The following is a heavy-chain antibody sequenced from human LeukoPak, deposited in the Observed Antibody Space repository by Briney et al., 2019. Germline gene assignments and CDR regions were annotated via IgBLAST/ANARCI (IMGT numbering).Heavy chain of an antibody. CDR1: GFTFKDYT. CDR2: VRFGSSYI. J-gene: IGHJ5*02. Sequence: GGSLTLSCAASGFTFKDYTMNWVRQSPGKGLHWVSYVRFGSSYISYADSLKGRFTISRDDAKSSVYLEMTSLRTEDTAVYYCARGSTEYAVTDGFDTWGRGTLVTVSS. V-gene: IGHV3-21*06. CDR3: ARGSTEYAVTDGFDT. D-gene: IGHD4-17*01.